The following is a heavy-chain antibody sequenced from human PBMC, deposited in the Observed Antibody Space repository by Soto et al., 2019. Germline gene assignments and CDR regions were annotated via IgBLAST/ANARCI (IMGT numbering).Heavy chain of an antibody. CDR3: ARGRDYYDSSGYYSDFDY. CDR1: GFTFSSYA. CDR2: ISYDGDNK. Sequence: PGGSLRLSCAASGFTFSSYAMHWVRQAPGKGLEWVAVISYDGDNKYYADSVKGRFTISRDNSKNTLYLQMNSLRAEDTAVYYCARGRDYYDSSGYYSDFDYCGQGTLVTVSS. V-gene: IGHV3-30*01. J-gene: IGHJ4*02. D-gene: IGHD3-22*01.